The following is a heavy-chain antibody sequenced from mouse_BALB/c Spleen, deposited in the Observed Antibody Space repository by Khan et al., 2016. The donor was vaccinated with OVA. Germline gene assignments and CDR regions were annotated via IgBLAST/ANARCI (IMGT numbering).Heavy chain of an antibody. CDR1: GYTFTSYV. CDR2: IYPFNDAT. D-gene: IGHD2-12*01. J-gene: IGHJ3*01. Sequence: EVQLQQSGPEVVEPGASVKLSCKASGYTFTSYVMHWVKQKPGQGLEWIGYIYPFNDATKYNEKFTGKVTLTSDKSSSTAYMELSSLTSEDSAVYYCAAVGTYDVSFAYWGQGTLVTVSA. CDR3: AAVGTYDVSFAY. V-gene: IGHV1S136*01.